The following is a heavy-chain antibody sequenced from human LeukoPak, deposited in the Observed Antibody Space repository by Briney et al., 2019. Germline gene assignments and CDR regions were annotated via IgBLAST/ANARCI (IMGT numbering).Heavy chain of an antibody. CDR3: AGVDPSYYDILTGYGDY. CDR1: GFTFSSYS. J-gene: IGHJ4*02. CDR2: ISSSTTYI. V-gene: IGHV3-21*01. Sequence: GGSLRLSCAASGFTFSSYSMNWVRQAPGKGLEWVSSISSSTTYIYYADSVKGRFTISRDNAKNSLYLQMNSLRAGDTAVYYCAGVDPSYYDILTGYGDYWGQGTLVTVSS. D-gene: IGHD3-9*01.